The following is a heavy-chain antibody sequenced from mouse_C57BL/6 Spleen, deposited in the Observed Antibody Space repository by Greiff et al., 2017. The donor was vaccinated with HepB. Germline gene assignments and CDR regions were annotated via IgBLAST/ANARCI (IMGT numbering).Heavy chain of an antibody. Sequence: QVQLQQPGAELVMPGASVKLSCKASGYTFTSYWMHWVKQRPGQGLEWIGEIDPSDSYTNYNQKFKGKSTLTVDKSSSTAYMQRSSLTSEDSAVYYCARLGGYFDYWGQGTTLTVSS. V-gene: IGHV1-69*01. CDR3: ARLGGYFDY. D-gene: IGHD4-1*01. CDR2: IDPSDSYT. CDR1: GYTFTSYW. J-gene: IGHJ2*01.